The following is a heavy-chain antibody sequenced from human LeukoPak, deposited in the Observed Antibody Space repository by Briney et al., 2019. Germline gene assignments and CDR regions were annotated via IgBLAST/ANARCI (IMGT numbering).Heavy chain of an antibody. CDR1: GYTFTGYY. CDR3: ARKLRWGMNWLDP. Sequence: ASVKVSCKASGYTFTGYYMHWVRQAPGQGLEWMGWINPNSGGTNYAQKFQGRVTMTRDTSISTAYMELSRLRSDDTAVYYCARKLRWGMNWLDPWGQGTLVTVSS. CDR2: INPNSGGT. J-gene: IGHJ5*02. V-gene: IGHV1-2*02. D-gene: IGHD3-10*02.